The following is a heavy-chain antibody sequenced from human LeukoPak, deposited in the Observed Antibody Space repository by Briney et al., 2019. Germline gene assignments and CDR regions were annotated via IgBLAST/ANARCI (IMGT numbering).Heavy chain of an antibody. V-gene: IGHV4-34*01. D-gene: IGHD3-10*01. CDR2: INHSGST. J-gene: IGHJ6*03. Sequence: SETLSPTCAVYGGSFSGYYWSWIRQPPGKGLEWIGEINHSGSTNYNPSLKSRVTISVDTSKNQFSLKLSSVTAADTAVYYCARQRKADYYGSGSYRPYYYYYMDVWGKGTTVTISS. CDR3: ARQRKADYYGSGSYRPYYYYYMDV. CDR1: GGSFSGYY.